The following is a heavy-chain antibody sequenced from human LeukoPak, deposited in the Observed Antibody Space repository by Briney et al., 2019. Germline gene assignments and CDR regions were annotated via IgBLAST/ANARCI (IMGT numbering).Heavy chain of an antibody. CDR1: GFTFSSYG. CDR3: AKETLYCSSTSCYSYFDY. D-gene: IGHD2-2*01. J-gene: IGHJ4*02. V-gene: IGHV3-30*18. CDR2: ISYDGSNK. Sequence: GRSLRLSCAASGFTFSSYGMHWVRQAPGKGLEWVAVISYDGSNKYYADSVKGRFTISRDNSKNTLYLQMNSLRAEDTVVYYCAKETLYCSSTSCYSYFDYWGQGTLVTVSS.